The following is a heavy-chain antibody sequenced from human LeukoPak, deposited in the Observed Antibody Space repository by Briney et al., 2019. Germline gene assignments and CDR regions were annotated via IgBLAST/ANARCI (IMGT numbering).Heavy chain of an antibody. D-gene: IGHD3-22*01. CDR2: ISAYNGNT. J-gene: IGHJ4*02. CDR3: ARDKRLGDSSGYAFDY. V-gene: IGHV1-18*01. Sequence: ASVKVSCKASGYTFTSYGISWVRQAPGQGLEWMGWISAYNGNTNYAQKLQGRVTMTTDTSTSTAYMELRSLRSDDTAVYYCARDKRLGDSSGYAFDYWGQGTLVTVSS. CDR1: GYTFTSYG.